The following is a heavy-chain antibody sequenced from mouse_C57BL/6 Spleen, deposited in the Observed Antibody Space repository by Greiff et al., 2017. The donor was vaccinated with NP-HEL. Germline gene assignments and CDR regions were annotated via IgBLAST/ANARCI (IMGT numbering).Heavy chain of an antibody. CDR3: ARGKTGTFAY. CDR2: ISSGSSTI. CDR1: GFTFSDYG. Sequence: EVQLKESGGGLVKPGGSLKLSCAASGFTFSDYGMHWVRPAPETGLEWVAYISSGSSTIYYADTVKGRFTISRDNAKNTLFLQMTSLRSEDTAMYYCARGKTGTFAYWGQGTLVTVSA. D-gene: IGHD4-1*01. J-gene: IGHJ3*01. V-gene: IGHV5-17*01.